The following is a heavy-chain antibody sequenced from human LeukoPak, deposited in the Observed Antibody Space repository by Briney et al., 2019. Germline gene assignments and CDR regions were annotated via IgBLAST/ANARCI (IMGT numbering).Heavy chain of an antibody. CDR2: ISFNGGTK. CDR3: AKGLSAGMIDY. CDR1: GFTFKEHA. Sequence: GGSLRLSCAASGFTFKEHAIHWVRQAPGKGLEWVAVISFNGGTKYYADSVKGRFTISRDNSKGTAFLQMNSLRRNDTAIYFCAKGLSAGMIDYWGQGALVTVSS. J-gene: IGHJ4*02. D-gene: IGHD6-19*01. V-gene: IGHV3-30*18.